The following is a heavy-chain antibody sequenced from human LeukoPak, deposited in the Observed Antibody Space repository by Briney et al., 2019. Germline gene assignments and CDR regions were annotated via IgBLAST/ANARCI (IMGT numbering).Heavy chain of an antibody. CDR2: ISWDGGST. V-gene: IGHV3-43D*03. Sequence: GSLRLSCAASGFTFDDYAMHWVRQAPGKGLEWVSLISWDGGSTYYADSVKGRFTISRDNSKNSLYLQMNSLRAEDTALYYCAKDRGAGLFLVGPSAFDIWGQGTMVTVSS. CDR3: AKDRGAGLFLVGPSAFDI. D-gene: IGHD1-26*01. J-gene: IGHJ3*02. CDR1: GFTFDDYA.